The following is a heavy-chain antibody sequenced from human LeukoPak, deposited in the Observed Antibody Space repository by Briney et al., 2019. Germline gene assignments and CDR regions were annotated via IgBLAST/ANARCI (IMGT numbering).Heavy chain of an antibody. CDR2: IYSGGST. J-gene: IGHJ3*02. CDR1: GFTVSSNY. CDR3: ARLAYYYDSSGPGDI. V-gene: IGHV3-66*01. Sequence: PGGSLRLSCAASGFTVSSNYMSWVRQAPGKGLEWVSVIYSGGSTYYADSVKGRFTISRDNSKNTLYLQMNSLRAEDTAVYYCARLAYYYDSSGPGDIWGQGTMVTVSS. D-gene: IGHD3-22*01.